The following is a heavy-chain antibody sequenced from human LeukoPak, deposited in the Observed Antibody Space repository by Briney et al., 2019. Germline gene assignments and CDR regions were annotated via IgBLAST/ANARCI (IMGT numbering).Heavy chain of an antibody. Sequence: TSETLSLTCTVSGGSISGYYWSWIRQPPGKGLEWIGEINHSGSTNYNPSLKSRVTISVDTSKNQFSLKLSSVTAADTAVYYCARGRGYSYGSPYYFDYWGQGTLVTVSS. J-gene: IGHJ4*02. D-gene: IGHD5-18*01. CDR2: INHSGST. V-gene: IGHV4-34*01. CDR3: ARGRGYSYGSPYYFDY. CDR1: GGSISGYY.